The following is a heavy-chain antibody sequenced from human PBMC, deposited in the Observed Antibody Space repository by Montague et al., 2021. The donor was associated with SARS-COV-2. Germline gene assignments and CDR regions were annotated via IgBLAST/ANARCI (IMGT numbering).Heavy chain of an antibody. J-gene: IGHJ4*02. CDR3: VSQEGSIY. CDR2: ISSSSSYI. D-gene: IGHD2/OR15-2a*01. Sequence: SLRLSCAASGFTFSSYSMNWVRQAPGKGLEWVSSISSSSSYIYYADSVKGRFTISRDNAKNSLYLHMNSLRAEDTAVYYCVSQEGSIYWGQGTLVTVSS. V-gene: IGHV3-21*01. CDR1: GFTFSSYS.